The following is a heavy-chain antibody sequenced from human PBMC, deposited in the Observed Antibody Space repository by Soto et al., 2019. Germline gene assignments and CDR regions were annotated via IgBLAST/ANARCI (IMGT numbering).Heavy chain of an antibody. Sequence: SVKVSCKASAFTFTTSAMQWVRQARGQRLEWIGGIVVGSGNTNYAQKFQERVAIARDMSTSTACMELSSLRSEYTAVYYCAARIVAKTTDYWGQGTLVNVSS. CDR2: IVVGSGNT. D-gene: IGHD5-12*01. J-gene: IGHJ4*02. CDR3: AARIVAKTTDY. V-gene: IGHV1-58*02. CDR1: AFTFTTSA.